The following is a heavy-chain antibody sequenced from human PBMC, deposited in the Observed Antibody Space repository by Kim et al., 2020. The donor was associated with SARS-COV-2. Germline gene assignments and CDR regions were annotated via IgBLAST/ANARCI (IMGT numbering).Heavy chain of an antibody. CDR1: GFSLSPSRLG. J-gene: IGHJ5*02. Sequence: SGPTLVKPTQTLTLTCSFSGFSLSPSRLGVGWIRQPPGKALEWLALIYWDDDKHYNPSLKNRLTITRDTSKNQVVLTMTNVDPVDTATYFCAHRRAPVDGDWFDAWGQGTLVTVSS. CDR3: AHRRAPVDGDWFDA. CDR2: IYWDDDK. V-gene: IGHV2-5*02. D-gene: IGHD2-15*01.